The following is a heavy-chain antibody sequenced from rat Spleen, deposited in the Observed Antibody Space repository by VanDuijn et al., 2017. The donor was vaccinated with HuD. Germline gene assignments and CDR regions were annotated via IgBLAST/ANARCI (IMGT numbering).Heavy chain of an antibody. CDR2: INYDATST. CDR3: ASPAITTTPFDY. CDR1: GFTFSNYG. D-gene: IGHD1-10*01. Sequence: EVQLVESGGGLVQPGRSLKLSCEASGFTFSNYGMAWVRQAPTKGLEWVATINYDATSTHYRDSVKGRFTISRDNAKSTLYLQMDSLRSEDTATYYCASPAITTTPFDYWGQGVMVTVSS. V-gene: IGHV5-29*01. J-gene: IGHJ2*01.